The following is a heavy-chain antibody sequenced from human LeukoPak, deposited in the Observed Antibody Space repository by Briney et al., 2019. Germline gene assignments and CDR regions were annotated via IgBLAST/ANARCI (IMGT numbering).Heavy chain of an antibody. CDR2: INPSGGST. J-gene: IGHJ4*02. CDR1: GYTFTSYY. CDR3: AREGYYDSSGYYHDY. Sequence: ASVKVSCKASGYTFTSYYMHWVRQAPGQGLEWMGIINPSGGSTNYAQKFQGRVTMTRDMSTSTVYMELSSLRSEDTAVYYCAREGYYDSSGYYHDYWGQGTLVTVSS. D-gene: IGHD3-22*01. V-gene: IGHV1-46*01.